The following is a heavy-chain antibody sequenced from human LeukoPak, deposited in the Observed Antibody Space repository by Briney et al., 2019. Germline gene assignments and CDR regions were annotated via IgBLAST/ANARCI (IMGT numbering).Heavy chain of an antibody. V-gene: IGHV3-48*03. Sequence: GGSLRLSCSASGFTFCIYEMTWVRQAPGKGLEWISYISNSGSAIYYADSMKGRFTISRDNTKNSLYLEMNSLRGEDTAVYYCARNGGSYPFFDYWGQGALVTVSS. CDR3: ARNGGSYPFFDY. CDR1: GFTFCIYE. CDR2: ISNSGSAI. J-gene: IGHJ4*02. D-gene: IGHD1-26*01.